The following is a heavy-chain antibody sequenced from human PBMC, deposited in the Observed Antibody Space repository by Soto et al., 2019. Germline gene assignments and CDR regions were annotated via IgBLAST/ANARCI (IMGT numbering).Heavy chain of an antibody. Sequence: PGGSLRLSCAVSGFTFTSYSMSWVRQAPGEGLEWVANIQQDGSEKYYVDSVKGRFTISRDNAKNSLYLQMNSLRAEDTAVYYCARDLPGYCTTTDRYSYFDYWGQGTLVTVSS. CDR1: GFTFTSYS. J-gene: IGHJ4*02. V-gene: IGHV3-7*03. CDR2: IQQDGSEK. CDR3: ARDLPGYCTTTDRYSYFDY. D-gene: IGHD2-8*01.